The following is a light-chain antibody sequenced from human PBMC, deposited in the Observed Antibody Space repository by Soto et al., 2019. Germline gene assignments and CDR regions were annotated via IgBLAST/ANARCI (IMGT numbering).Light chain of an antibody. J-gene: IGKJ1*01. V-gene: IGKV3-20*01. CDR3: QQYGRPSRT. CDR1: QSVSSY. Sequence: EIVLTQSPGTLSLSPGERATLSCRASQSVSSYLAWYQQTPGQAPRLLIYGASSRATGIPDRFSGSGSGTDFTLTISRLEPEDFAVYYCQQYGRPSRTFGQGTKVEIK. CDR2: GAS.